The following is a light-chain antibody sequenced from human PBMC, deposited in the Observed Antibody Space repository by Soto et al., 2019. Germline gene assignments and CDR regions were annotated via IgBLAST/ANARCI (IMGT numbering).Light chain of an antibody. Sequence: DIQMTQSPSSLSASVGDRVTITCRASQSISTYLNWFQQKPGKAPKLLIYAASSLQRGVPSRFSGSRSGTDFTLTISSLQPEDFATYYCQQSYNTPRITFGQGTKVEIK. CDR1: QSISTY. J-gene: IGKJ1*01. CDR2: AAS. V-gene: IGKV1-39*01. CDR3: QQSYNTPRIT.